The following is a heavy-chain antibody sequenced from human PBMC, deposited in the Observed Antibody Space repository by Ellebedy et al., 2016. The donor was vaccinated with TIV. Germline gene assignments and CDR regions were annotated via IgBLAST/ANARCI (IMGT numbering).Heavy chain of an antibody. D-gene: IGHD6-13*01. Sequence: GESLKISCAASGLTFSSYWMHWVRQAPGKGLVWVSRVNSDGSSTTYADSVKGRFTISRDNVKHTLYLQMNSLRGEDTAVYYCVSSSPVIDYWGQGTLVTVSS. CDR1: GLTFSSYW. J-gene: IGHJ4*02. CDR2: VNSDGSST. V-gene: IGHV3-74*01. CDR3: VSSSPVIDY.